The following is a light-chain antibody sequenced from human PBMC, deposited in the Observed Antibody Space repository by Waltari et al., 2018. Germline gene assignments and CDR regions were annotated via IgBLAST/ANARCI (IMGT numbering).Light chain of an antibody. CDR1: QGINNY. V-gene: IGKV1-9*01. CDR3: QQLNSYQWT. J-gene: IGKJ1*01. CDR2: AAS. Sequence: IQLTQSPSSLSASVGDRVTITCRVSQGINNYLAWYQQKPGKAPKLLIYAASTLQSCVPSRFSGSGSGTEFTHTISSLQTEDFATYYCQQLNSYQWTFGQGTKVEIK.